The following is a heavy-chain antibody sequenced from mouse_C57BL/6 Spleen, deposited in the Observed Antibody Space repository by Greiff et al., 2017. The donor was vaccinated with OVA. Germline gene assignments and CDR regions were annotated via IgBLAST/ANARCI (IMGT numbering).Heavy chain of an antibody. CDR2: ISYDGSN. J-gene: IGHJ1*03. CDR1: GYSITSGYY. Sequence: DVQLQESGPGLVKPSQSLSLTCSVTGYSITSGYYWNWIRQFPGNKLEWMGYISYDGSNNYNPSLKNRISITRDTSKNQFFLKLNSVTTEDTATYYCARDIIYYYGSSLRYFDVWGTGTTVTVSS. CDR3: ARDIIYYYGSSLRYFDV. D-gene: IGHD1-1*01. V-gene: IGHV3-6*01.